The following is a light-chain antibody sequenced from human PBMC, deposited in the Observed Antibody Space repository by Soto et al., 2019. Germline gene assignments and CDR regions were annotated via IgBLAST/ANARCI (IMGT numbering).Light chain of an antibody. V-gene: IGKV1-5*03. J-gene: IGKJ1*01. Sequence: DIQMTQSPSTLSASVGDRVTITCRASQSISSWLAWYQQKPGKAPKLLIYEASNLESGVSSRFSGSGSGTEFTLTISSLQPDDFATYYCKQSNNYPWTFGQGTKVDIK. CDR2: EAS. CDR1: QSISSW. CDR3: KQSNNYPWT.